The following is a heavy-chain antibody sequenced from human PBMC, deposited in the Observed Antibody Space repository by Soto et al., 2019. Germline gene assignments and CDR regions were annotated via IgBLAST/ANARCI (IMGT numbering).Heavy chain of an antibody. V-gene: IGHV1-69*12. CDR3: ASHYDSSGYYYRGLDY. CDR2: IIPIFGTA. D-gene: IGHD3-22*01. J-gene: IGHJ4*02. CDR1: GGTFSSYA. Sequence: QVQLVQSGAEVKKPGSSVKVSCKASGGTFSSYAISWVRQAPGQGLEWMGGIIPIFGTADYAQKFQGRVTITANESTSTAYMELSSLRSEDTAVYYCASHYDSSGYYYRGLDYWGQGTLVTVSS.